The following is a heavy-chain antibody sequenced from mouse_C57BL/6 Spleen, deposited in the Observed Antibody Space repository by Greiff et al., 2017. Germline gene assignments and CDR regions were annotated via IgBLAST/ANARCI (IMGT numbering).Heavy chain of an antibody. CDR1: GYTFTSYW. V-gene: IGHV1-59*01. J-gene: IGHJ2*01. CDR2: IDPSDSYT. Sequence: QVQLQQPGAELVRPGTSVKLSCKASGYTFTSYWMHWVKQRPGQGLEWIGVIDPSDSYTNYNQKFKGKATLTVDTSSSTAYMQLSSLTSEDSAVYYCARKAPTVDYWGQGTTLTVSS. CDR3: ARKAPTVDY.